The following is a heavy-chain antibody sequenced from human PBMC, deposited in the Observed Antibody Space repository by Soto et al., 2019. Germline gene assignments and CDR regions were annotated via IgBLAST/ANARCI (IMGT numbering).Heavy chain of an antibody. D-gene: IGHD3-22*01. CDR1: GFTFSSYS. J-gene: IGHJ4*02. CDR3: ASHPRDSSGYWYYFDY. CDR2: ISSSSSYI. V-gene: IGHV3-21*01. Sequence: VGSLRLSCAASGFTFSSYSMNCVRQAPGKGLEWVSSISSSSSYIYYADSVKGRFTISRDNAKNSLYLQMNSLRAEDTAVYYCASHPRDSSGYWYYFDYWGQGTLVTVSS.